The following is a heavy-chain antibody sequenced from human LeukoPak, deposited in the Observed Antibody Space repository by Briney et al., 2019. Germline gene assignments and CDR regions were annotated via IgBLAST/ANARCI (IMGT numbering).Heavy chain of an antibody. CDR3: ARDRHDSSGYYYDS. V-gene: IGHV4-59*01. J-gene: IGHJ5*01. CDR2: IYSIGSP. D-gene: IGHD3-22*01. CDR1: GGSISGYY. Sequence: SETLSLTCSVSGGSISGYYWSWIRQPPGKGLEWIGYIYSIGSPNYNSSLKSRVTMSVDTSKNQFSLKLSSVTAADTAVYYCARDRHDSSGYYYDSWGPGTLVTVSS.